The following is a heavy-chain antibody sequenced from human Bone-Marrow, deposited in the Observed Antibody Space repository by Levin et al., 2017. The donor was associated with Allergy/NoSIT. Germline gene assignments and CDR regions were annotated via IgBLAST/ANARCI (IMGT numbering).Heavy chain of an antibody. CDR2: MSGSATNI. J-gene: IGHJ4*02. Sequence: PGGSLRLSCAASGFTFSSFAMSWVRQAPGKGLEWVSSMSGSATNIYYADSVKGRFTISRDNANNTLYLQMNSLRAEDTAIYYCARISGLRVLYYFDYWGQGTLATVSS. CDR3: ARISGLRVLYYFDY. CDR1: GFTFSSFA. V-gene: IGHV3-23*01.